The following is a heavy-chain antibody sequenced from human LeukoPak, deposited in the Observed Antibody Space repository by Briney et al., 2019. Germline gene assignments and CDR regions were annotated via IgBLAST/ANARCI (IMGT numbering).Heavy chain of an antibody. V-gene: IGHV1-8*01. CDR3: VRTPPNWGFDY. CDR2: MSPNSGDT. Sequence: ASVKVSCKASGYTFTTHDINWVRQATGQGLEWLGWMSPNSGDTGYAQKFQGRVTMSSDSSISTAYMELSSLRSEDTAIYYCVRTPPNWGFDYWGQGTLVTVSS. J-gene: IGHJ4*02. D-gene: IGHD7-27*01. CDR1: GYTFTTHD.